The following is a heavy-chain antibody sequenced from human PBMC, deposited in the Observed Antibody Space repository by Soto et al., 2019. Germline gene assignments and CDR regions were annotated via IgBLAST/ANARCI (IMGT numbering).Heavy chain of an antibody. CDR3: AVQKFGRSGWFDT. J-gene: IGHJ5*02. D-gene: IGHD3-10*01. CDR1: GFTFSYYY. CDR2: ISSSGSTI. V-gene: IGHV3-11*01. Sequence: GGSLRLSCAASGFTFSYYYMSWIRQAPGKGLEWVSYISSSGSTIYYADAVEGRFTISRDNAKNSLYLKMNSLRAEDTAVYYCAVQKFGRSGWFDTWGQGTPVTVSS.